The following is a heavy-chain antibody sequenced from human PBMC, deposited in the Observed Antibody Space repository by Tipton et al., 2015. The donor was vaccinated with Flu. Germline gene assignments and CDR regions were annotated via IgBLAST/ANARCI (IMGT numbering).Heavy chain of an antibody. J-gene: IGHJ5*02. CDR3: ARNGRGPFDP. CDR1: GGTFSSYA. D-gene: IGHD3-10*01. CDR2: IIPIFGTA. Sequence: QSGAEVKKPGSSVKVSCKASGGTFSSYAISWVRQAPGQGLEWMGGIIPIFGTANYAQKFQGRVTMTRNTSISTAYMELSSLRSEDTAVYYCARNGRGPFDPWGQGTLVTVSS. V-gene: IGHV1-69*05.